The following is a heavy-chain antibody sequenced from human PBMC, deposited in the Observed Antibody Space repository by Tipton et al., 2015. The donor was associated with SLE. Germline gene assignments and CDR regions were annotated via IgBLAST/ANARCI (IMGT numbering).Heavy chain of an antibody. Sequence: TLSLTCTVSGGSISSYYWSWIRQPPGKGLEWIGYIYYSGSTNYNPSLQSRVTISVDRSKNQFSLKLTSVTAADTAVYYCARGPPFMEWERNWFDPWGQGTQVPVSS. J-gene: IGHJ5*02. D-gene: IGHD3-3*02. CDR2: IYYSGST. V-gene: IGHV4-59*01. CDR1: GGSISSYY. CDR3: ARGPPFMEWERNWFDP.